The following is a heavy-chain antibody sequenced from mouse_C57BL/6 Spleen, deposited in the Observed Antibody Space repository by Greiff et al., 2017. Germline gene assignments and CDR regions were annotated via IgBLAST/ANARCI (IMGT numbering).Heavy chain of an antibody. D-gene: IGHD1-1*02. CDR1: GYTFTSSW. J-gene: IGHJ3*01. Sequence: QVQLQQPGAELVRPGTSVKLSCKASGYTFTSSWMHWVKQRPGQGLEWIGVIDPSDSYTNYNQKFKGKATLTVDTSASTAYMQLSSLTSEDSAVYYCSREVALPWFAYWGQGTLVTVSA. CDR2: IDPSDSYT. CDR3: SREVALPWFAY. V-gene: IGHV1-59*01.